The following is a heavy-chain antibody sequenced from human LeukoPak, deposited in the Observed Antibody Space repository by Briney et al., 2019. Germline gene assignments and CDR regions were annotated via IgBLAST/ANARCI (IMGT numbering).Heavy chain of an antibody. J-gene: IGHJ4*02. CDR3: TRDFSIRESYTLGY. D-gene: IGHD2-2*02. CDR2: ISDSSGHM. CDR1: GFTFSSYS. V-gene: IGHV3-21*01. Sequence: PGGCLRLSCVASGFTFSSYSMNWVRQAPGKGLEWVSSISDSSGHMCYADSVKARFTISRDNAKNSLYLQMNSLRAEDTAVYYCTRDFSIRESYTLGYWGQGTLVTVSS.